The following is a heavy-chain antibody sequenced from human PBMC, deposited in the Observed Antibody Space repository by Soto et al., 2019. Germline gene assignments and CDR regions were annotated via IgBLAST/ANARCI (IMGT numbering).Heavy chain of an antibody. CDR1: GGSISSGHW. V-gene: IGHV4-4*02. Sequence: QVELQESGPGLVKTSGALSLTCAVSGGSISSGHWWSWVRQPPGEGLEWSGEIFQSGTTNYNPSVESRVIISMDKSKNQFSLEVISGTAADTAVYFCARHIAVAGTRGFDYWGQGTLVTVSS. J-gene: IGHJ4*02. CDR3: ARHIAVAGTRGFDY. CDR2: IFQSGTT. D-gene: IGHD6-19*01.